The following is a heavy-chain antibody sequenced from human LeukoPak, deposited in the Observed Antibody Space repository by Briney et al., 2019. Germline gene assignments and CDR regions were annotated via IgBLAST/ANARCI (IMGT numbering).Heavy chain of an antibody. V-gene: IGHV4-59*01. CDR1: GGSISSYY. CDR3: ARGGSGYDPFDY. J-gene: IGHJ4*02. D-gene: IGHD5-12*01. CDR2: IYYSGST. Sequence: SETLSLTCTVSGGSISSYYWSWIRQPPGKGLEWIGYIYYSGSTNYNPSLKSRVTISIDTSKKQFSLKLSSVTAADTAVYYCARGGSGYDPFDYWGQGTLVTVSS.